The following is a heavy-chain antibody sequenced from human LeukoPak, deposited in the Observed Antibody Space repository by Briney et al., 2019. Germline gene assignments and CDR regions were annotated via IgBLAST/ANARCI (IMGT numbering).Heavy chain of an antibody. CDR1: GFTFSSYA. V-gene: IGHV3-64D*06. CDR3: ATPLDYYDSSGYHQGGD. J-gene: IGHJ4*02. Sequence: PGGFLRLSCSASGFTFSSYAMHWVRQAPGKGLVYVSAISSNGGSTYYADSVKGRFTISRDNSKNTLYLQMSSLRAEDTAVYYCATPLDYYDSSGYHQGGDWGQGTLVTVSS. D-gene: IGHD3-22*01. CDR2: ISSNGGST.